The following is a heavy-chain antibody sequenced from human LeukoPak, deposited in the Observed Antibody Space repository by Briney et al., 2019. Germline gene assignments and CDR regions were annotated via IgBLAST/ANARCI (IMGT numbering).Heavy chain of an antibody. CDR2: INPNGTDT. J-gene: IGHJ4*02. V-gene: IGHV1-2*02. D-gene: IGHD4-17*01. CDR3: ARGGTVTTAPIDY. CDR1: GYTFSDYY. Sequence: GASVKVSCKAFGYTFSDYYMHWVRQTPGQGLEWMGWINPNGTDTKYAQKFQGRVTMTRDTSTSTVDMELSSLRFEDTAVYYCARGGTVTTAPIDYWGQGTLVTVSS.